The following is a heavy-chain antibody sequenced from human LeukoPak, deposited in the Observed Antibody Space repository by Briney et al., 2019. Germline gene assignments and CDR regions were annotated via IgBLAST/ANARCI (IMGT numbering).Heavy chain of an antibody. CDR3: AKPAIVLMVYAIQD. Sequence: PGGSLRLSCAASGFTFSSYGMHWVRQAPGKGLEWVAFIRYDGSNKYYADSVKGRFTISRDNSKNTLYLQMNSLRAEDTAVYYCAKPAIVLMVYAIQDWGQGTLVTVSS. V-gene: IGHV3-30*02. J-gene: IGHJ4*02. D-gene: IGHD2-8*01. CDR1: GFTFSSYG. CDR2: IRYDGSNK.